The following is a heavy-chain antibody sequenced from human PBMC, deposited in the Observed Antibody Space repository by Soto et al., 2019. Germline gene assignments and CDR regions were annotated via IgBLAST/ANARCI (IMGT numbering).Heavy chain of an antibody. V-gene: IGHV2-5*02. CDR2: IYWDDDK. Sequence: QITLKESGPTLVKPTQTLTLTCTFSGFSLSTSGVGVGWIRQPPGKALEWLALIYWDDDKRYSPSLKSRLTITKDTSKNQVVLTMTNMDPVDTATYYCAHTYYGSRSYSGIVWFAPWGQGTLVTVSS. CDR1: GFSLSTSGVG. CDR3: AHTYYGSRSYSGIVWFAP. D-gene: IGHD3-10*01. J-gene: IGHJ5*02.